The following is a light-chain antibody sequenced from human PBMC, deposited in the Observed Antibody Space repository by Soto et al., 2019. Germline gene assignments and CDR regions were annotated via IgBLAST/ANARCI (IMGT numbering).Light chain of an antibody. CDR1: QSLLHITGETY. Sequence: DIVMTQSPLSLSVTTGEPASISCRSSQSLLHITGETYLFWYHQKPGQSPQLXIYEVSTRVSGVPDRFSGSGSGTDFTLEISRVETDDVGSYYCMQSTQLPPTFGQGTRLEI. CDR2: EVS. V-gene: IGKV2D-29*02. CDR3: MQSTQLPPT. J-gene: IGKJ5*01.